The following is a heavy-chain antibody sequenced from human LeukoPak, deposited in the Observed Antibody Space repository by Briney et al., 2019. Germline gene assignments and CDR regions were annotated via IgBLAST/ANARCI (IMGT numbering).Heavy chain of an antibody. V-gene: IGHV1-2*02. J-gene: IGHJ6*03. CDR2: INPNSGGT. D-gene: IGHD2/OR15-2a*01. Sequence: GASVKVSCKASGYTLTDYYMHWVRQAPGQGLEWMGWINPNSGGTNFAENFQGRVTMTRDTPITTGYMELSRLRSDDTAVYYCAIGKKSATFYSYYYMDVWGKVTTVTVSS. CDR1: GYTLTDYY. CDR3: AIGKKSATFYSYYYMDV.